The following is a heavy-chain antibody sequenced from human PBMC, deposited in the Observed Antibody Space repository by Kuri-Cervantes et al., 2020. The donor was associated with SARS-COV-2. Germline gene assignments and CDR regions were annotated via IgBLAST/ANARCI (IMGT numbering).Heavy chain of an antibody. CDR1: GFTFSSYA. CDR3: AKDQHGIVVVVAAIEY. Sequence: GGSLRLSCAASGFTFSSYAMHWVRQAPGQGLEWVAVISYDGSNKYYADSVKGQFTISRDNSKNTLYLQMNSLRAEDTAIYYCAKDQHGIVVVVAAIEYWGQGTLVTVSS. D-gene: IGHD2-15*01. V-gene: IGHV3-30-3*01. CDR2: ISYDGSNK. J-gene: IGHJ4*02.